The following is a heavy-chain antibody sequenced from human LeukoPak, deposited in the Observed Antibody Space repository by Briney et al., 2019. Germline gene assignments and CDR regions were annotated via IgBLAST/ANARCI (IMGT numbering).Heavy chain of an antibody. CDR2: IYYSGST. J-gene: IGHJ4*02. CDR3: ARHYSSSWDFDY. V-gene: IGHV4-59*08. Sequence: SETLSLTCTVSGGSISSYYWSWIRQPPGKGLEWIGYIYYSGSTNYNPSLKSRVTILVDTSKNQFSLKLSSVTAADTAVYYCARHYSSSWDFDYWGQGTLVTVSS. CDR1: GGSISSYY. D-gene: IGHD6-13*01.